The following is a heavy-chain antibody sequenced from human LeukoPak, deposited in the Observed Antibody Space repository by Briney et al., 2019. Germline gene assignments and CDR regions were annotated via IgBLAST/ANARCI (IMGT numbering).Heavy chain of an antibody. CDR1: SGSISTSNYY. CDR2: IFYSGST. V-gene: IGHV4-39*07. D-gene: IGHD1-26*01. CDR3: ARGGVRWELLSNFDY. J-gene: IGHJ4*02. Sequence: SETLSLTCTVSSGSISTSNYYWGWVRQPPGKALEWIGNIFYSGSTYYSPSLKSRVTISLDTSRNQFSLKLSSVTAADTAVYYCARGGVRWELLSNFDYWGQGTLVTVSS.